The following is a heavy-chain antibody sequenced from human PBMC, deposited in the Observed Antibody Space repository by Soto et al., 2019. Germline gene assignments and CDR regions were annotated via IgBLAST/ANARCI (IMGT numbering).Heavy chain of an antibody. J-gene: IGHJ3*02. CDR3: TRAMAYYYDSSGVDAFDI. CDR2: IRSKAYGGTT. V-gene: IGHV3-49*03. D-gene: IGHD3-22*01. Sequence: GGSLRLSCTASGFTFGDYAMSWFRQAPGKGLEWVGFIRSKAYGGTTEYAASVKGRFTISRDDSKSIAYLQMNSLKTEDTAVYYCTRAMAYYYDSSGVDAFDIWGQGTMVTVS. CDR1: GFTFGDYA.